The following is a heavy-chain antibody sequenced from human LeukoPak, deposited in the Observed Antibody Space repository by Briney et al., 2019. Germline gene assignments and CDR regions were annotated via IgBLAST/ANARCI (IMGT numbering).Heavy chain of an antibody. CDR3: AREGDCSSTSCYPYYFDY. Sequence: GGSLRLSCVASGFTFSSYSMSWVRKAPGKGREWVSYIDTSSSTIYYADSVKGRFTISRDNAKNSLYLQMKSLRAEDTTVYYCAREGDCSSTSCYPYYFDYWGQGTLVTVSS. V-gene: IGHV3-48*04. CDR1: GFTFSSYS. CDR2: IDTSSSTI. J-gene: IGHJ4*02. D-gene: IGHD2-2*01.